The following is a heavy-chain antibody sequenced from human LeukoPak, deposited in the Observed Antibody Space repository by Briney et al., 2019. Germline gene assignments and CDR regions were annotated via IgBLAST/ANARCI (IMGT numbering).Heavy chain of an antibody. Sequence: ASVKVSCKASGYTFTSYDTNWVRQATGQGLEWMGWMNPNSGNTGYAQKFQGRVTITADKSTSTAYMELSSLRSEDTAVYYCARDGKGEQQLVGDFYYYYGMDVWGQGTTVTVSS. J-gene: IGHJ6*02. CDR1: GYTFTSYD. CDR2: MNPNSGNT. V-gene: IGHV1-8*01. CDR3: ARDGKGEQQLVGDFYYYYGMDV. D-gene: IGHD6-13*01.